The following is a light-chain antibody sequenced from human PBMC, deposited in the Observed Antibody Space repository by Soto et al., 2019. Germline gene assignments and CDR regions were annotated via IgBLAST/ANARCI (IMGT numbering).Light chain of an antibody. CDR2: DTN. CDR1: TGAVTSGHY. V-gene: IGLV7-46*01. Sequence: QAVVTQEPSLTVSPGGTVTLTCGSSTGAVTSGHYPYWFQQRPGQAPTTLIYDTNNKHSWTPARFSGSLLGGKAALTLSGAQPEDEAEYYCLLSYSGAVLFGGGTKLTVL. J-gene: IGLJ2*01. CDR3: LLSYSGAVL.